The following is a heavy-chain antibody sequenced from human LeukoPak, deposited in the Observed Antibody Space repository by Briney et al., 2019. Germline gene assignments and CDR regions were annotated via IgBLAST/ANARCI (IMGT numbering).Heavy chain of an antibody. Sequence: SETLSLTCTVSGGSISSSSYYWGWIRQPPGKGLEWIGSIYYSGSTYYNPSLKSRVTISVDTSKNQFSLKLSSVTAADTAVYYCARDEAAAELFDYWGQGTLVTVSS. V-gene: IGHV4-39*07. J-gene: IGHJ4*02. CDR3: ARDEAAAELFDY. CDR2: IYYSGST. CDR1: GGSISSSSYY. D-gene: IGHD6-13*01.